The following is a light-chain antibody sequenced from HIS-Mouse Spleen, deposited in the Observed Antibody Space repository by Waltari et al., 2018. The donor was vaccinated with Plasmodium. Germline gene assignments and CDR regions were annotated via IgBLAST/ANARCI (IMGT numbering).Light chain of an antibody. V-gene: IGLV7-46*01. CDR2: DTS. Sequence: QTVVTQEPSLTPSPGGTVTPASRSSTGAAPSVHHPYWFQQKPGQAPRTLIYDTSNKPSWTPARFSGSLLGGKVALTLSGAQPEDEAEYYCLLSYSGAVVFGGGTKLTVL. CDR3: LLSYSGAVV. CDR1: TGAAPSVHH. J-gene: IGLJ2*01.